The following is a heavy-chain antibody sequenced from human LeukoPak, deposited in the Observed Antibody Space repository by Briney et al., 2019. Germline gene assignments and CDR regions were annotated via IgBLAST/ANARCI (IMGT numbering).Heavy chain of an antibody. CDR3: ARLNMITFGGVIVRGSVYYYGMDV. V-gene: IGHV4-34*01. D-gene: IGHD3-16*02. CDR2: INHSGST. Sequence: SETLSLTCAVYGGSFSGYYWSWIRQPPGKGLEWIGEINHSGSTNYNSSLKSRVTISVDTSKNQFSLKLSSVTAADTAVYYCARLNMITFGGVIVRGSVYYYGMDVWGQGTTVTVS. J-gene: IGHJ6*02. CDR1: GGSFSGYY.